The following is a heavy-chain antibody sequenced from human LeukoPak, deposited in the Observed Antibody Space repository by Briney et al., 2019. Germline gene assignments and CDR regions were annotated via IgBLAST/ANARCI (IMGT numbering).Heavy chain of an antibody. D-gene: IGHD2-2*01. CDR1: GGPITSYY. Sequence: SQTLSLTCTVSGGPITSYYWSWIRQPPGKGPEGIVYIYYSWNTNYNPYLKSRVTISVDTSKNHLSLKLSSVPAADTAVYYCARHLGYCSTTSCQPGFDPWGQGTLVTVSS. V-gene: IGHV4-59*08. CDR3: ARHLGYCSTTSCQPGFDP. CDR2: IYYSWNT. J-gene: IGHJ5*02.